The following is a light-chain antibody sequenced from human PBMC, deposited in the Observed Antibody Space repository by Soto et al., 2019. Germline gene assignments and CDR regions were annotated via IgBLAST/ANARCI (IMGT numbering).Light chain of an antibody. Sequence: QYVLTQPPSVSGTPGQRVTISCSGSSSNIGSNYVYWYQQLPGTAPKLLIYRNNQRPSGVPDRFSGSKSGTSASLAISGLRSEDEADYYCAAWDDSLSGPVFGGGTQLTVL. CDR1: SSNIGSNY. V-gene: IGLV1-47*01. CDR2: RNN. J-gene: IGLJ7*01. CDR3: AAWDDSLSGPV.